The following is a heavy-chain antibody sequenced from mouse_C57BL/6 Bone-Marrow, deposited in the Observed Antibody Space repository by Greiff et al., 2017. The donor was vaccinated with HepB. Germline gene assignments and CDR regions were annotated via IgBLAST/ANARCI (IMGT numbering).Heavy chain of an antibody. V-gene: IGHV5-4*01. Sequence: EVKLMESGGGLVKPGGSLKLSCAASGFTFSSYAMSWVRQTPEKRLEWVATISDGGSYTYYPDNVKGRFTISRDNAKNNLYLQMSHLKSEDTAMYYCARERDWENYAMDYWGQGTSVTVSS. J-gene: IGHJ4*01. D-gene: IGHD4-1*01. CDR2: ISDGGSYT. CDR3: ARERDWENYAMDY. CDR1: GFTFSSYA.